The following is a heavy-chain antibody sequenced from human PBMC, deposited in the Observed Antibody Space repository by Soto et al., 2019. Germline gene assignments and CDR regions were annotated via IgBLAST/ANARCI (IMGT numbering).Heavy chain of an antibody. J-gene: IGHJ5*02. Sequence: QVQLQQSGPGLVKPSQTLSLTCAISGDSVSSNSAAWNWIRQSPSRGLEWLGRTYYRSKWYNDYVVSVKSRITINPDTTKNQFSLQLNSVTPEDTAVYYCARGAYCSGGSCYWWFDPWGQGTLVTVSS. CDR2: TYYRSKWYN. V-gene: IGHV6-1*01. D-gene: IGHD2-15*01. CDR3: ARGAYCSGGSCYWWFDP. CDR1: GDSVSSNSAA.